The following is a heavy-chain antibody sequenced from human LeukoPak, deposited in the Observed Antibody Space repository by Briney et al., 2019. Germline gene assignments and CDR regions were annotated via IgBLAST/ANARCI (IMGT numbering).Heavy chain of an antibody. CDR3: ARDATKSIAAADY. J-gene: IGHJ4*02. CDR1: GYTFTSYY. V-gene: IGHV1-46*01. CDR2: INPSGGST. Sequence: ASVKVSCKASGYTFTSYYMHWVRQAPGQGLEWMGIINPSGGSTNYAQKFQGRVTITADKSTSTAYMELSSLRSEDTAVYYCARDATKSIAAADYWGQGTLVTVSS. D-gene: IGHD6-13*01.